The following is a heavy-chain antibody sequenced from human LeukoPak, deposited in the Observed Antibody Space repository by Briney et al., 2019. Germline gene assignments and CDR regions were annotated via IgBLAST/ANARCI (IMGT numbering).Heavy chain of an antibody. J-gene: IGHJ4*02. D-gene: IGHD3-9*01. V-gene: IGHV4-38-2*02. CDR2: IYHSGST. Sequence: SETLSLTCTVSGYSISSGYYWGWIRQPPGKGLEWIGSIYHSGSTYYNPSLKSRVTISVDTSKNQFSLKLSSVTAADTAVYYCARGGSILTGYYRKGNYFDYWGQGTLVTVSS. CDR3: ARGGSILTGYYRKGNYFDY. CDR1: GYSISSGYY.